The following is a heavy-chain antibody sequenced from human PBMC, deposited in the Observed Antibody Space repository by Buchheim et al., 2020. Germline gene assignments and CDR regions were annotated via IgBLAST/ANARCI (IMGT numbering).Heavy chain of an antibody. CDR3: ARGGRTGFRELLRNWFDP. V-gene: IGHV4-34*01. Sequence: QVQLQQWGAGMLKPSETLSITCAVYGGSFSGYYWSWIRQPPGKGLEWIGEINHSGCTNYNPSLKSRVTISVDTSKNQFSLKLSSVTAADTAVYYCARGGRTGFRELLRNWFDPWGQVPL. CDR2: INHSGCT. J-gene: IGHJ5*02. CDR1: GGSFSGYY. D-gene: IGHD3-10*01.